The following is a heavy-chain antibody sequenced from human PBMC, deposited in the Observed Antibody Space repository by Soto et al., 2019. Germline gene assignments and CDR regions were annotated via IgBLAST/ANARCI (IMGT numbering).Heavy chain of an antibody. CDR3: ARGSEEAGGDIVVVPAAIGWFDY. V-gene: IGHV4-34*01. CDR2: INHSGST. D-gene: IGHD2-2*01. Sequence: PSETLSLTCAVYGGSFSGYYWSWIRQPPGKGLEWIGEINHSGSTNYNPSLKSRVTISVDTSKNQFSLKLSSVTAADTAVYYCARGSEEAGGDIVVVPAAIGWFDYWGQGTLVTVSS. J-gene: IGHJ5*01. CDR1: GGSFSGYY.